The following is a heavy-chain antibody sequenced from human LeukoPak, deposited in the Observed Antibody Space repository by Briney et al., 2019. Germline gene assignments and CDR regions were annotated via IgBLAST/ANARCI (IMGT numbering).Heavy chain of an antibody. D-gene: IGHD6-19*01. J-gene: IGHJ4*02. Sequence: PSETLSLTCTVSGGSISSYYWSWIRQPAGKGLEWIGRIYTSGSTNYNPSLKSRVTMSVDTSKNHFSLKLSSVTAADTAVYYCARGGYSSGWYQFDYWGQGTLVTVSS. CDR1: GGSISSYY. CDR2: IYTSGST. CDR3: ARGGYSSGWYQFDY. V-gene: IGHV4-4*07.